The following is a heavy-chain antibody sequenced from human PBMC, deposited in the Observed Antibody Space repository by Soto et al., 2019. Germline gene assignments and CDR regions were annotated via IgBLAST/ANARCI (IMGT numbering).Heavy chain of an antibody. D-gene: IGHD2-2*02. CDR1: GGTFSSYA. Sequence: SVKVSCKASGGTFSSYAISWVRQAPGQGLEWMGGIIPIFGTANYAQKFQGRVTITADESTSTAYMELSSLRSEDTAVYYCRLEEPAAIGSYSYYGMDVWGQGTTVTVSS. V-gene: IGHV1-69*13. CDR3: RLEEPAAIGSYSYYGMDV. J-gene: IGHJ6*02. CDR2: IIPIFGTA.